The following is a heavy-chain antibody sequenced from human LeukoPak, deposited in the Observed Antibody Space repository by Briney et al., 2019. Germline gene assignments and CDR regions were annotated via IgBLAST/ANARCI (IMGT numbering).Heavy chain of an antibody. CDR2: IIPIFGTA. J-gene: IGHJ4*02. V-gene: IGHV1-69*01. CDR3: ARDLGERGYSGYNYFDY. CDR1: RGTFSSYA. D-gene: IGHD5-12*01. Sequence: ASVKVSCKASRGTFSSYAISWVRQAPGQGLEWMGGIIPIFGTANYAQKFQGRVTITADESTSTAYMELSSLRSEDTAVYYCARDLGERGYSGYNYFDYWGQGTLVTVSS.